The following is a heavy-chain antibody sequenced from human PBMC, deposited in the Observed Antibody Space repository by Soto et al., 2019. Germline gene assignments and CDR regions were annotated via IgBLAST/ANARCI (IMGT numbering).Heavy chain of an antibody. J-gene: IGHJ6*02. CDR2: ISGSGGST. Sequence: EVQLLESGGGLVQPGGSLRLSCAASGFTFSSYAMSWVSQAPGKGLEWVSAISGSGGSTYYADSVKGRFTISRENSKNTLYLQMNSLRAEDKAVYYCAKDRPVPYYYAGMDVWGQGTTVTVSS. D-gene: IGHD3-10*01. V-gene: IGHV3-23*01. CDR3: AKDRPVPYYYAGMDV. CDR1: GFTFSSYA.